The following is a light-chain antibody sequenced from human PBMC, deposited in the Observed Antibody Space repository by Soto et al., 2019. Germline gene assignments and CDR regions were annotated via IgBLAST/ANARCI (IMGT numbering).Light chain of an antibody. V-gene: IGKV1-5*03. J-gene: IGKJ1*01. CDR2: KAS. CDR3: QQYNSYWT. CDR1: QSISSW. Sequence: DSQVARCAWTLCASVGARVTINCRASQSISSWLAWYQQEPGKAPKLLIYKASSLESRVPSRFSGSGSGTEFTLTIRRLQPDDFATYYCQQYNSYWTFGQGTKLDIK.